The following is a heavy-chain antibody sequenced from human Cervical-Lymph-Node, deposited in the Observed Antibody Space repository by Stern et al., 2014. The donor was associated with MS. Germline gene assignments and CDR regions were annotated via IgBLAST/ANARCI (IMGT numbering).Heavy chain of an antibody. CDR2: LFPGGSDI. V-gene: IGHV5-51*01. CDR3: ARQRYFDY. CDR1: GYTFTSYW. J-gene: IGHJ4*02. Sequence: VQLVQSGPEVQRPGESLKISCQASGYTFTSYWIGWVRQMPGKGLEWIAILFPGGSDIRYSPSFQGQVPTSADKSSSPAYLQWNNLKASDTAIYYCARQRYFDYWGQGTLVTVSS.